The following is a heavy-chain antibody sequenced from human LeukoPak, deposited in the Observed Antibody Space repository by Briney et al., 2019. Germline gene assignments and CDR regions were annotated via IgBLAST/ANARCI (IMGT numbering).Heavy chain of an antibody. Sequence: GGSLRLSCAASGYTFSTYGMHWVRQAPGRGLEWVAFIRSDGSNKYYADSVKGRFTISRDNSKNTLYLQMNSLRAEDTAVYYCAKDRANFGPPVDYWGQGTLVTISS. J-gene: IGHJ4*02. CDR1: GYTFSTYG. V-gene: IGHV3-30*02. CDR2: IRSDGSNK. D-gene: IGHD3-3*01. CDR3: AKDRANFGPPVDY.